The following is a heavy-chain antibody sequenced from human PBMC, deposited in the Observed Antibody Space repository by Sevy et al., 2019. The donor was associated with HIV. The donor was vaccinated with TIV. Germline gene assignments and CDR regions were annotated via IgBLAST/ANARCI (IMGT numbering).Heavy chain of an antibody. CDR2: IYTSGST. V-gene: IGHV4-61*02. J-gene: IGHJ6*02. Sequence: SETLSLTCTVSGGSISSGSYYWSWIRQPAGKGLEWIGRIYTSGSTNYNPSLKSRVTMSVDTSKNQFSLKLSSVTAADTAVYYCARGDIVLVPAYYYGMDVWGQGTTVIVSS. D-gene: IGHD2-2*01. CDR1: GGSISSGSYY. CDR3: ARGDIVLVPAYYYGMDV.